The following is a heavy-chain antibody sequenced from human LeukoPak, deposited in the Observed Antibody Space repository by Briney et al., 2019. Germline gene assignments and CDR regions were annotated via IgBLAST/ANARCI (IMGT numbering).Heavy chain of an antibody. CDR2: IHNRGTS. V-gene: IGHV4-59*01. CDR3: ALWRGYGGYFDY. Sequence: SETLSLTCTVSGASIRTSYWSWIRQPPGRGLEWLGSIHNRGTSNYKSSLKGRLTISGDTSKNQFSLKLNSVTAADTAVYYCALWRGYGGYFDYWGQGSLVTVSS. CDR1: GASIRTSY. D-gene: IGHD4-23*01. J-gene: IGHJ4*02.